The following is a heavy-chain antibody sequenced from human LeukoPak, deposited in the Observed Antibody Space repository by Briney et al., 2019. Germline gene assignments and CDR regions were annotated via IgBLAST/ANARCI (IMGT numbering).Heavy chain of an antibody. CDR3: ARRRGIAAAGGDWFDP. CDR2: IYYSGST. V-gene: IGHV4-59*08. D-gene: IGHD6-13*01. J-gene: IGHJ5*02. CDR1: GGSISSYY. Sequence: SETLSLTCPVSGGSISSYYWSWIRQPPGKGLEWSGYIYYSGSTNYNPSLKSRVTISVDTSKNQFSLKLSSVTAAATAVYYCARRRGIAAAGGDWFDPWGQGTLVTVAS.